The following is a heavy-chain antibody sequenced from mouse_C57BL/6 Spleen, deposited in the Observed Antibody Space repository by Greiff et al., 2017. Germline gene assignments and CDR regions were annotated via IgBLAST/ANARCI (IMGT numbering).Heavy chain of an antibody. V-gene: IGHV1-82*01. D-gene: IGHD1-1*01. J-gene: IGHJ4*01. CDR2: IYPGDGDT. Sequence: QVQLQQSGPELVKPGASVKISCKASGYAFSSSWMNWVKQRPGKGLEWIGRIYPGDGDTNYNGKFKGKATLTADKSSSTAYMQLSSLTSEDSAVYFCARRPYVDAMDYWGQGTSVTVSS. CDR3: ARRPYVDAMDY. CDR1: GYAFSSSW.